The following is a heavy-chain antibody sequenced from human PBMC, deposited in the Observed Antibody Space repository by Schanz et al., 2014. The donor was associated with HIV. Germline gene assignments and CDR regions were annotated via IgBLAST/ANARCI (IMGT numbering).Heavy chain of an antibody. J-gene: IGHJ6*02. CDR2: IRGSGGST. D-gene: IGHD6-6*01. V-gene: IGHV3-23*04. CDR3: AKGGSSSVLAYYYYGMDV. CDR1: GFRFSSYA. Sequence: EEQLVESGGGLVKPGESLRLACAASGFRFSSYAMSWVRQAPGKGLEWVASIRGSGGSTYYADSVKGRFTISRDNSKSTLYLQLSSLRADDTAIYYCAKGGSSSVLAYYYYGMDVWGRGTTVTVSS.